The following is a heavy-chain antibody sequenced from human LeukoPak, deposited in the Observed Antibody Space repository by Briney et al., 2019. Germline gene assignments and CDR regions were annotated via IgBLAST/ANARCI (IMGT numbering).Heavy chain of an antibody. CDR3: ARDSGSSSWEFDY. CDR2: INPSGGST. D-gene: IGHD6-13*01. CDR1: GYTFTSYY. Sequence: ASVKVSCKASGYTFTSYYMYWVRQAPGQGLEWMGIINPSGGSTSYAQKFQGRVTMTRDTSISTVYMEQTRLGSDDTAVYYCARDSGSSSWEFDYWGQGTLVTVSS. V-gene: IGHV1-46*01. J-gene: IGHJ4*02.